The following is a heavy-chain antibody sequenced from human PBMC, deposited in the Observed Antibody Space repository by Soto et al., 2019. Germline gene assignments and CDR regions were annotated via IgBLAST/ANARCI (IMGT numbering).Heavy chain of an antibody. CDR3: ARGGRLRHFDY. CDR2: ISYDGSDK. V-gene: IGHV3-30*04. CDR1: GFTFSSYA. J-gene: IGHJ4*02. D-gene: IGHD5-12*01. Sequence: QVQVVESGGGVVQPGRALRLSCAASGFTFSSYAMHWVRQAPGKGLEWVAIISYDGSDKYYADSVKGRFTISRDNSKNTLYLQMNSLRNEDPAVYYCARGGRLRHFDYWGQGTLVTVSA.